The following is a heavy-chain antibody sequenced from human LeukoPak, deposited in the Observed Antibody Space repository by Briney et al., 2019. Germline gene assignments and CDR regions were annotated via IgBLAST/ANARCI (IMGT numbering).Heavy chain of an antibody. CDR1: GGTFSSYA. CDR3: ARAVLESGPRDIVVVVAADH. D-gene: IGHD2-15*01. J-gene: IGHJ4*02. CDR2: IIPIFGTA. Sequence: ASVKVSCKASGGTFSSYAISWVRQAPGQGLEWMGGIIPIFGTANYAQKFQGRVTITADESTSTAYMELSSLRSEDTAVYYCARAVLESGPRDIVVVVAADHWGQGTLVTVSS. V-gene: IGHV1-69*13.